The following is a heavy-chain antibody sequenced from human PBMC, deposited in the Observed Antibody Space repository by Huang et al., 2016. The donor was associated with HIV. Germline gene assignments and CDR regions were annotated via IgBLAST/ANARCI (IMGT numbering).Heavy chain of an antibody. D-gene: IGHD2-21*01. Sequence: QVQLQESGPGLVKPSQTLSLTCTVSGGSVSSGRYYWSWIRQPAGKGLEWIGHIYTSGSTNYTPSLKSRVTMSVDTSKNQFSLKLSSVTAADTAVYYCAREGYSYGENAFDIWGQGTMVTVSS. J-gene: IGHJ3*02. CDR1: GGSVSSGRYY. V-gene: IGHV4-61*09. CDR2: IYTSGST. CDR3: AREGYSYGENAFDI.